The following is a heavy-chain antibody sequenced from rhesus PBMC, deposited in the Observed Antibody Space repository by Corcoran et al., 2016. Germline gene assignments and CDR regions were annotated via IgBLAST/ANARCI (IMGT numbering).Heavy chain of an antibody. CDR3: ARDQGYCSGGVCYDNRFDV. V-gene: IGHV4S7*01. Sequence: QVQLQESGPGLVKPSETLSLTCAVSGGSISGGYYWGWIRQHPGKGLEWIGNIYGKRASTYYNPPLKRRVTISKDTSKNQFSRKLSSVTAADTAVYYCARDQGYCSGGVCYDNRFDVWGPGVLVTVSS. J-gene: IGHJ5-1*01. CDR2: IYGKRAST. D-gene: IGHD2-8*01. CDR1: GGSISGGYY.